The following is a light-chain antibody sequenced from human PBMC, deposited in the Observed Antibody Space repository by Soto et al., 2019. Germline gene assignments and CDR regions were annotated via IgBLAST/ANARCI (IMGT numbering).Light chain of an antibody. CDR2: AAS. Sequence: DIQMTQSPSSLSASVGDRVTITFRASKSISSYLNWYQQKPGKAPKLLIYAASSLQSGVPSRFSGSGSGTDFTLTISSLQPEDFATYYCQQSYSTPLTFGGGTKVDIK. CDR3: QQSYSTPLT. V-gene: IGKV1-39*01. J-gene: IGKJ4*01. CDR1: KSISSY.